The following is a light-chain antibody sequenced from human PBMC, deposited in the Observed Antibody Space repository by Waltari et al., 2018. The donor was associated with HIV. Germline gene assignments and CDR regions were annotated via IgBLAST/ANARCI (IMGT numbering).Light chain of an antibody. CDR1: SSDIGSYY. CDR3: ATWNDNLSGVV. J-gene: IGLJ2*01. V-gene: IGLV1-47*01. Sequence: QSVLTQPPSASGTPGQRVTISCSGSSSDIGSYYVYWFQPLPGTAPKLLIYRNKQRPSGVPDRFSGSKAGTSASLAISGLRSEDEADYYCATWNDNLSGVVFGGGTKLTVL. CDR2: RNK.